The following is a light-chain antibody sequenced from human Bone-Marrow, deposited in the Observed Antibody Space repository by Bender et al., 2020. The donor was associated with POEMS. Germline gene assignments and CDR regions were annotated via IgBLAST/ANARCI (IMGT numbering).Light chain of an antibody. Sequence: SYELTQPPSVSVSPGQTASITCSGDKLGDKYACWYQQKPGQSPVLVIYQDSKRPSGIPERFSGSNSGNPATLTISGTQALDEGDYFCQVWDSSRTLYVFGSGTTITVL. V-gene: IGLV3-1*01. J-gene: IGLJ1*01. CDR2: QDS. CDR1: KLGDKY. CDR3: QVWDSSRTLYV.